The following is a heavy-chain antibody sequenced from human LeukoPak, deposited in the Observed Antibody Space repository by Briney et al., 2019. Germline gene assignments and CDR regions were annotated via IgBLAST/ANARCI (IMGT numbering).Heavy chain of an antibody. CDR3: ARDRVKSYYYYGMDV. Sequence: GASVKVSCKASGGTLSSYAISWGRQAPGQGLEWMGGIIPIFGTSNYAQKFQGRVTITADESTSTAYMELSSLRSEDTAVYYCARDRVKSYYYYGMDVWGQGTTVTVSS. V-gene: IGHV1-69*13. CDR1: GGTLSSYA. J-gene: IGHJ6*02. CDR2: IIPIFGTS. D-gene: IGHD2-21*01.